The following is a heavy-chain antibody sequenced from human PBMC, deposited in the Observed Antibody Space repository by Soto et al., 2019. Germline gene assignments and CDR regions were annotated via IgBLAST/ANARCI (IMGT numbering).Heavy chain of an antibody. Sequence: EVQLVESGGGLVQPGGSLRLSCAASGFTFSSYSMNWVRQAPGKGLEWVSYISSSSSTIYYADSVKGRFTISRDNAKNSLYLQMNSLRDEDTAVYYCARDSGRYDFWSGSFGYWGQGTLVTVSS. CDR1: GFTFSSYS. J-gene: IGHJ4*02. V-gene: IGHV3-48*02. CDR2: ISSSSSTI. CDR3: ARDSGRYDFWSGSFGY. D-gene: IGHD3-3*01.